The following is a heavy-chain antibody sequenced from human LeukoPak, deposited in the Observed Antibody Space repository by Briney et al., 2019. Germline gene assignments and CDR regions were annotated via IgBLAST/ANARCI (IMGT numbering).Heavy chain of an antibody. CDR3: ATDYGGRYFDY. V-gene: IGHV3-23*01. CDR2: ISASGGSA. Sequence: GGSQRLSCAASGFTFSKYDMSWVRQAPGKGLEWVSVISASGGSAYHADSVKGRFNISRDNLENTVYLQMDSLRAEDTAIYYCATDYGGRYFDYWGQGTLVTVSS. CDR1: GFTFSKYD. D-gene: IGHD4-23*01. J-gene: IGHJ4*02.